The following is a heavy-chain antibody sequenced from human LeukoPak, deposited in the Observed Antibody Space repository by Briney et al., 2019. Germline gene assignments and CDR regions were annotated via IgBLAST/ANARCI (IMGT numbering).Heavy chain of an antibody. Sequence: PGGSLRLSCAASGFTFSSYAMSWVRQAPGKGLEWVSGIGGDGSTSYADSVKGRFTISRDISKNTLFVQMNSLRAEDTAVYYCAKGETTVTTYVDYWGQGTLVTVSS. CDR2: IGGDGST. D-gene: IGHD4-17*01. V-gene: IGHV3-23*01. CDR3: AKGETTVTTYVDY. CDR1: GFTFSSYA. J-gene: IGHJ4*02.